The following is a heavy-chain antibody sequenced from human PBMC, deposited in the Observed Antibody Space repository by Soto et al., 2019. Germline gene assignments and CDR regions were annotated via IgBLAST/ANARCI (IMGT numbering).Heavy chain of an antibody. J-gene: IGHJ6*03. V-gene: IGHV1-18*01. CDR2: ISAYNGNT. CDR1: GYTFTSYG. CDR3: ASVPGDYESRRPCYYYYFEAV. D-gene: IGHD4-17*01. Sequence: ASVKVSCKASGYTFTSYGISWVRQAPGQGLEWMGWISAYNGNTNYAQKLQGRVTITTDTSTSTAYMELRSLRSDDTAVYYCASVPGDYESRRPCYYYYFEAVWGTGTTAIGSS.